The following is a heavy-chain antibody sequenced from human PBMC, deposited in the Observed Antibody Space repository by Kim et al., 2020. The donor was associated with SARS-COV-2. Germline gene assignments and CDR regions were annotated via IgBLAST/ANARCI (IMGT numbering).Heavy chain of an antibody. CDR3: ARGGTNDYYYYYYMDV. CDR2: IYHSGST. Sequence: SETLSLTCAVSGGSISSSNWWSWVRQPPGKGLEWIGEIYHSGSTNYNPSLKSRVTISVDKSKNQFSLKLSSVTAADTAVYYCARGGTNDYYYYYYMDVWGKGTTVTVSS. V-gene: IGHV4-4*02. D-gene: IGHD1-26*01. CDR1: GGSISSSNW. J-gene: IGHJ6*03.